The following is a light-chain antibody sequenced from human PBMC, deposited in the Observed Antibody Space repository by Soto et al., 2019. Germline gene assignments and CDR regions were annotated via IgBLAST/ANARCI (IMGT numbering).Light chain of an antibody. CDR1: QGISSY. V-gene: IGKV1-8*01. Sequence: AIPMTQSPSSLSASTGDRVTITCRASQGISSYLAWYQQKPGEAPKLLIYAASTLQSGVPSRFSGSASGTDFTLTISCLQSEDFATYYCQQYYSYPRTFGQGTKLEIK. J-gene: IGKJ2*02. CDR2: AAS. CDR3: QQYYSYPRT.